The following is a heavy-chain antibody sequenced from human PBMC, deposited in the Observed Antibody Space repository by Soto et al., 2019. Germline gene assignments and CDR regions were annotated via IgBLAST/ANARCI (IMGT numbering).Heavy chain of an antibody. J-gene: IGHJ4*02. D-gene: IGHD6-19*01. CDR3: ARAVAVPADFAY. CDR2: INAGNGNT. CDR1: GYTFTGYA. Sequence: QVQLVQSGAEEKKPGASVKVSCKASGYTFTGYAMHWVRQAPGQRLEWMGWINAGNGNTKYSQKFQGRVTITRDTAASTAYMELSSVRSEDTPVYYCARAVAVPADFAYWGQGTLVTFSS. V-gene: IGHV1-3*05.